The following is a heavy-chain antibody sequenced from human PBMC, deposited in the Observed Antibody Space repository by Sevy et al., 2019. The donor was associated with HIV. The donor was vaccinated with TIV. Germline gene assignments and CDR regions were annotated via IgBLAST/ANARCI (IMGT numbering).Heavy chain of an antibody. J-gene: IGHJ3*02. D-gene: IGHD3-22*01. V-gene: IGHV4-4*02. CDR1: GGSISSSNW. Sequence: SETLSLTCAVSGGSISSSNWWSWVRQPPGKGLEWIGEIYHSGSTNYNPSLKSRVTISVDKSKNQFSLKLNSVTAADTAVYYCAREVTMTHTRGALDIWGQGTMVTVSS. CDR3: AREVTMTHTRGALDI. CDR2: IYHSGST.